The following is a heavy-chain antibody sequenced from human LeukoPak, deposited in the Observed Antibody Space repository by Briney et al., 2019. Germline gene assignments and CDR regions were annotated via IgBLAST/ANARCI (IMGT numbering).Heavy chain of an antibody. V-gene: IGHV4-38-2*01. Sequence: PSETLSLTCAVSGYSISSGYYWGWIRQPPGKGLEWIGSIYHSGSTYYNPSLKSRVTISVDTSKNQFSLKLSSVTAADTAVYYRARHYSGSYYRDAFDIWGQGTMVTVSS. CDR1: GYSISSGYY. CDR2: IYHSGST. CDR3: ARHYSGSYYRDAFDI. D-gene: IGHD1-26*01. J-gene: IGHJ3*02.